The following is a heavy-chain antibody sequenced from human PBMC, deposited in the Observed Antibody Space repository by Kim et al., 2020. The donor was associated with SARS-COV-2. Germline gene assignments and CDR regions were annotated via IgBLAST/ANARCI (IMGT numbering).Heavy chain of an antibody. V-gene: IGHV1-2*02. CDR2: INPNSGGT. D-gene: IGHD2-2*01. CDR3: ANDQGYCSSTSCKSAEYFQH. CDR1: GYTFTGYY. Sequence: ASVKVSCKASGYTFTGYYMHWVRQAPGQGLEWMGWINPNSGGTNYAQKFQGRVTMTRDTSISTAYMELSRLRSDDTAVYYCANDQGYCSSTSCKSAEYFQHWGQGTLVTVSS. J-gene: IGHJ1*01.